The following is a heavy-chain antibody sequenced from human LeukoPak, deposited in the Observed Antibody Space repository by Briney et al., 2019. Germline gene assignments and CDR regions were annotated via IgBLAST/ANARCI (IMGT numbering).Heavy chain of an antibody. CDR3: ARVGGMSSGWYDDAFDI. D-gene: IGHD6-19*01. J-gene: IGHJ3*02. Sequence: SVKVSFKASGGTFTSYAISWVRQAPGQGLEWMGRIIPILGIANYAQKFQGRVTITADKSTSTAYLELSSLRSEDTAVYYCARVGGMSSGWYDDAFDIWGQGTMVTVSS. CDR1: GGTFTSYA. V-gene: IGHV1-69*04. CDR2: IIPILGIA.